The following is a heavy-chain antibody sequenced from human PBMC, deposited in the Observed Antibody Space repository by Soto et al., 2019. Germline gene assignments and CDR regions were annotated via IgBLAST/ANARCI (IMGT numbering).Heavy chain of an antibody. D-gene: IGHD3-16*01. Sequence: SETLSLTCAVSGGSISSGGYSWSWIRQPPGKGLEWIGYIYHSGSTYYNPSLKSRVTISVDKSKNQFSLKLSSVTAADTAVYYCARGPPFHWGQGALVTVSS. CDR3: ARGPPFH. CDR2: IYHSGST. V-gene: IGHV4-30-2*01. CDR1: GGSISSGGYS. J-gene: IGHJ4*02.